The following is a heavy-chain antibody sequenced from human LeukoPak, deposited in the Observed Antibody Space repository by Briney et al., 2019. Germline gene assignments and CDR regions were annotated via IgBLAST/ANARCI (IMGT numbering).Heavy chain of an antibody. CDR1: GFTFSSYS. Sequence: PGGSLRLSCAASGFTFSSYSMNWVRQAPGKGLEWVSSISSSSSYIYYADSVKGRFTISRDNAKNSLYLQMNSLRAEDTAVYYCARDLSGSSSWGYFDYWGQGTLVTVSS. V-gene: IGHV3-21*01. CDR3: ARDLSGSSSWGYFDY. D-gene: IGHD6-13*01. CDR2: ISSSSSYI. J-gene: IGHJ4*02.